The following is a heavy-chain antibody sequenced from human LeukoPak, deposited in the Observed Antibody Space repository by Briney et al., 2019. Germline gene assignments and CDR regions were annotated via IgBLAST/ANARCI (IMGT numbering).Heavy chain of an antibody. CDR2: ISYDGSNK. Sequence: GGSLRLSCAASGFTFSSYAMHWVRQAPGKGLEWVAVISYDGSNKYYADSVKGRFTISRDNSKNTLYLQMNSLRAEDTAVYYCARDATQMYSSGWYDYWGQGTLVTVSS. CDR1: GFTFSSYA. D-gene: IGHD6-19*01. J-gene: IGHJ4*02. V-gene: IGHV3-30-3*01. CDR3: ARDATQMYSSGWYDY.